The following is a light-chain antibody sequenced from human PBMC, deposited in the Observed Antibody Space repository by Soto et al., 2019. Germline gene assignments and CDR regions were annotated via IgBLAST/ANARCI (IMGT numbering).Light chain of an antibody. CDR2: GAS. CDR1: QTVRNNY. J-gene: IGKJ1*01. CDR3: QQYGSSGT. V-gene: IGKV3-20*01. Sequence: EFVLTQSPGTLSLSPGARAPLSGRASQTVRNNYLAWYQQKPGQAPRLLIYGASNRATGIPDRFSGSGSGTDFTLTISRLEPDDFAVYYRQQYGSSGTFGQGTKVDIK.